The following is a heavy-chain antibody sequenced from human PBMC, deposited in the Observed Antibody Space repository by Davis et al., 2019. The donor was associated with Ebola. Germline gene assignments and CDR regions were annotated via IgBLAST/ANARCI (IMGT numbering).Heavy chain of an antibody. CDR3: ARYLTGYYPNDY. J-gene: IGHJ4*02. CDR1: GFTFSDYY. Sequence: GESLKISCAASGFTFSDYYMSWIRQAPGKGLEWVSYISSSGSTIYYADSAKGRFTISRDNAKNSLYLQMNSLRAEDTAVYYCARYLTGYYPNDYWGQGTLVTVSS. D-gene: IGHD3-9*01. CDR2: ISSSGSTI. V-gene: IGHV3-11*01.